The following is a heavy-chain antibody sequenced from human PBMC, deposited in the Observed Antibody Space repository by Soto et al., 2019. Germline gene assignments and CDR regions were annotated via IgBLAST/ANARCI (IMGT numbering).Heavy chain of an antibody. D-gene: IGHD4-4*01. CDR2: IYWNDDK. J-gene: IGHJ4*02. Sequence: SGPTLVNPTQTLTLTCTFSGFSLSTSGVGVAWIRQPPGKALEWLALIYWNDDKRYTPSLKTRLTITKDTSKNLVVLTMTNVDPVDTATYYCAHKPDYSGADYWGQGTLVTVSS. CDR3: AHKPDYSGADY. V-gene: IGHV2-5*01. CDR1: GFSLSTSGVG.